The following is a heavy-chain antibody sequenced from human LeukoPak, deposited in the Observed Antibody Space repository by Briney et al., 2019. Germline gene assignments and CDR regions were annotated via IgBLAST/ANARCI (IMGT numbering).Heavy chain of an antibody. Sequence: ASVKVSCKASGYTFSIYGISWVRQATGQGLEWMGWMNPNSGNTGYAQKFQGRVTMTRNTSISTAYMELSSLRSEDTAVYYCARGRLDYDSSGYFSDYWGQGTLVTVSS. D-gene: IGHD3-22*01. J-gene: IGHJ4*02. V-gene: IGHV1-8*02. CDR3: ARGRLDYDSSGYFSDY. CDR2: MNPNSGNT. CDR1: GYTFSIYG.